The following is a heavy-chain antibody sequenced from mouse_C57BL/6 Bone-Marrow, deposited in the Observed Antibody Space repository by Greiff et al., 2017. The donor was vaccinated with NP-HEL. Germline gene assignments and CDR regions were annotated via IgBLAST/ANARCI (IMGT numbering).Heavy chain of an antibody. D-gene: IGHD2-4*01. V-gene: IGHV5-16*01. CDR2: INYDGSST. CDR3: AREGGLRRRTYAMDY. CDR1: GFTFSDYY. J-gene: IGHJ4*01. Sequence: EVQLVESEGGLVQPGSSMKLSCTASGFTFSDYYMAWVRQVPEKGLEWVANINYDGSSTYYLASLKSRFIISRDNAKNILYLQMRSLKSEDTATYYCAREGGLRRRTYAMDYWGQGTSVTVSS.